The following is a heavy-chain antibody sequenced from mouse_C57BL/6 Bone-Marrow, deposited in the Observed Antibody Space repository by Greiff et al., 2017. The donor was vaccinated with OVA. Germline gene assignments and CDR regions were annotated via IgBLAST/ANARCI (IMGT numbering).Heavy chain of an antibody. J-gene: IGHJ4*01. CDR3: TPVAMDY. Sequence: EVQLQESGAELVRPGASVKLSCTASGFNIKDDYMHWVKQRPEQGLEWIGWIDPENGDTEYASKFQGKATITADTSSNTAYLQLSSLTSEDTAVYYCTPVAMDYWGQGTSVTVSS. V-gene: IGHV14-4*01. CDR1: GFNIKDDY. CDR2: IDPENGDT.